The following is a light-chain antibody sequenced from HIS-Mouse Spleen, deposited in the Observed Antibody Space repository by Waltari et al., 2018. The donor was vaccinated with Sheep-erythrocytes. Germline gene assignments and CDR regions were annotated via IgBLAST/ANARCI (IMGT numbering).Light chain of an antibody. CDR2: DVS. CDR3: AAWDDSLNGPV. Sequence: QSVLTQPPSASGTPGQRVTISCSGSSSNIGSNTVNWYQPLPGTAPKLMLYDVSKRPSGVPDRFSGSKSGTSASLAISWLQSEDEADYYCAAWDDSLNGPVFGGGTKLTVL. J-gene: IGLJ3*02. V-gene: IGLV1-44*01. CDR1: SSNIGSNT.